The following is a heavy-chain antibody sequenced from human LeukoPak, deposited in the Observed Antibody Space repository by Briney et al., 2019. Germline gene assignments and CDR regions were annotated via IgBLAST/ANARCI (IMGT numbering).Heavy chain of an antibody. CDR3: VRGWAVDLMVRGGGRFDY. D-gene: IGHD3-10*01. V-gene: IGHV4-34*01. J-gene: IGHJ4*02. Sequence: SETLSLTCAVYGGSFSGYYWTWMRQPPGKGLEWIGEINHSGSTTYNPSLKSRITISVDTSKSQFSLKLGSVTAADTAVYYCVRGWAVDLMVRGGGRFDYWGQGTLVTVSS. CDR2: INHSGST. CDR1: GGSFSGYY.